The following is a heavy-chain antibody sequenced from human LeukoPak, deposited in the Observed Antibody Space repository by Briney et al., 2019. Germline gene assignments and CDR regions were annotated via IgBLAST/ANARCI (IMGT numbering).Heavy chain of an antibody. V-gene: IGHV3-21*01. Sequence: KPGGSLGLSCAASGFTFSSYSMNWVRQAPGKGLEWVSSISSSSSYIYYADSVKGRFTISRDNAKNSLYLQMNSLRAEDTAVYYCARGLAAAGMETDYWGQGTLVTVSS. CDR3: ARGLAAAGMETDY. J-gene: IGHJ4*02. CDR1: GFTFSSYS. CDR2: ISSSSSYI. D-gene: IGHD6-13*01.